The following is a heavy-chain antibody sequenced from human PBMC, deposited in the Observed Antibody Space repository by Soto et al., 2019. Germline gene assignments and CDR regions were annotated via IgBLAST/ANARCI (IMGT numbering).Heavy chain of an antibody. V-gene: IGHV3-74*01. J-gene: IGHJ4*02. CDR2: ISSDGSST. CDR1: GFTFSAYW. D-gene: IGHD5-18*01. CDR3: ARGSRGYSYGYNDY. Sequence: EVQLLESGGGLVQPGGSLRLSCAASGFTFSAYWMRWVRQAPGKGLVWVSRISSDGSSTTYADCAEDRFIISRDNAKNTLYLQLNSLRAEDTAVYYCARGSRGYSYGYNDYWGQGTLVSVSS.